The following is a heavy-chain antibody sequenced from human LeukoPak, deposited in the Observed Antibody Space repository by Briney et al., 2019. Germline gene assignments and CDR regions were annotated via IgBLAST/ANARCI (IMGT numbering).Heavy chain of an antibody. J-gene: IGHJ4*02. D-gene: IGHD3-22*01. Sequence: GASVKVSCKASGYTFTSYGISWVRQAPGQGLEWMGWISAYNGNTNYAQKLQGRVTMTTDTSTSTAYMELRSLRSDDTAVYYCARVTINYYDSSGYYDYWGQGTLVTVSS. V-gene: IGHV1-18*01. CDR2: ISAYNGNT. CDR1: GYTFTSYG. CDR3: ARVTINYYDSSGYYDY.